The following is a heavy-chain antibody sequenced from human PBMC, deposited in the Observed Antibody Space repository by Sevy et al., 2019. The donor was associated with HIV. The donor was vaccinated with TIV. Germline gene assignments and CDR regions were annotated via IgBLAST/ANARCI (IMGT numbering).Heavy chain of an antibody. CDR3: ARLIYKHDYSNYEFDY. Sequence: GGSLRLSCAASGFTFSSYSMNWVRQAPGKGLEWVSSISSSSYIYYADSVKGRFTISRDNAKNSLYLQMNSLRAEDTAVYYCARLIYKHDYSNYEFDYWGQGTLVTVSS. V-gene: IGHV3-21*01. J-gene: IGHJ4*02. CDR1: GFTFSSYS. CDR2: ISSSSYI. D-gene: IGHD4-4*01.